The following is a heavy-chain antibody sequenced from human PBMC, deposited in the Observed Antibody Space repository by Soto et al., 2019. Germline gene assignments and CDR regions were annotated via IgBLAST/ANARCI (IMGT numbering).Heavy chain of an antibody. CDR3: AKDGCSSTSCYTPGYYYYYMDV. J-gene: IGHJ6*03. CDR2: ISWNSGSI. Sequence: EVQLVESGGGLVQPGRSLRLSCAASGFTFDDYAMHWVRQAPGKGLEWVSGISWNSGSIGYADSVKGRFNISRDNAKNSLYLQMNSLRAEDTALYYCAKDGCSSTSCYTPGYYYYYMDVWGKGTTVTVSS. V-gene: IGHV3-9*01. D-gene: IGHD2-2*02. CDR1: GFTFDDYA.